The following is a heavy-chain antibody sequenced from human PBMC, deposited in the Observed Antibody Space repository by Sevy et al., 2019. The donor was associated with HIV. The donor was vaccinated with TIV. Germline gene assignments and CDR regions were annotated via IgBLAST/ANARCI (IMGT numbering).Heavy chain of an antibody. CDR1: GFTFSSYG. V-gene: IGHV3-33*01. J-gene: IGHJ3*02. Sequence: GGSLRLSCAASGFTFSSYGMHWVRQAPGKGLEWVAVIWNDRSNKHYADSVKGRFTISRDNSKNTLYLQMNSLGAEDTAVYYCASLPNNYYDSSGYSGNDAFDIWGHGTMVTVSS. CDR2: IWNDRSNK. D-gene: IGHD3-22*01. CDR3: ASLPNNYYDSSGYSGNDAFDI.